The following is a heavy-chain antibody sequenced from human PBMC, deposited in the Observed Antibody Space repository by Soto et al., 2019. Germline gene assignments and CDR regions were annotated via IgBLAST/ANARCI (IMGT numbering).Heavy chain of an antibody. V-gene: IGHV3-23*01. CDR2: ISSSGEST. CDR3: AHPRGYGVFDAVDI. D-gene: IGHD4-17*01. CDR1: GFIFSTYA. J-gene: IGHJ3*02. Sequence: EVQLLQTGGGLVQPGGSLSLSCAASGFIFSTYAMNWVRQAPGKGLEWVSAISSSGESTYYADSVRGRFTSSRDNSINTLYLQMRSLRPEDTAVYYCAHPRGYGVFDAVDIWGQGTMVTVSS.